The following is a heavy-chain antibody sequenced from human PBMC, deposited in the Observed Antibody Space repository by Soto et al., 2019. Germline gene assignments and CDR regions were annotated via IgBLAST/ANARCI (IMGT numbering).Heavy chain of an antibody. V-gene: IGHV3-33*01. CDR3: ASSSRGVDYYYYYMDV. D-gene: IGHD2-15*01. Sequence: GGSLRLSCAASGFTFSSYGMHWVRQAPGKGLEWVAVIWYDGSNKYYADSVKGRFTISRDNSKNTLYLQMNSLRAEDTAVYYCASSSRGVDYYYYYMDVWGKGTTVTVSS. CDR2: IWYDGSNK. CDR1: GFTFSSYG. J-gene: IGHJ6*03.